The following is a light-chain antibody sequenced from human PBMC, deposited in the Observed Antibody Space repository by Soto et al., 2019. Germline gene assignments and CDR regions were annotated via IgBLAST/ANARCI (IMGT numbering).Light chain of an antibody. Sequence: DIEMTQSPSSLSASVGDRVTITCQASQGISKYLNWYPQKPGKAPKLLIYDASNLETGVPSRFSGSGSGTHFTFTVTSLQPEDIATYYCQHFNSIPYSFGQGTKLEIK. CDR2: DAS. V-gene: IGKV1-33*01. J-gene: IGKJ2*01. CDR3: QHFNSIPYS. CDR1: QGISKY.